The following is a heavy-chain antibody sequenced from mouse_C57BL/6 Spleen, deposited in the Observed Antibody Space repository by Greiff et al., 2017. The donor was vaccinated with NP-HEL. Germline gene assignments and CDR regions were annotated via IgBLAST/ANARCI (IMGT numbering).Heavy chain of an antibody. Sequence: DVKLQESGPGLVKPSQSLSLTCSVTGYSITSGYYWNWIRQFPGNKLEWMGYISYDGSNNYNPSLKNRISITRDTSKNQFFLKLNSVTTEDTATYYCARDGDYDGGYAMDYWGQGTSVTVSS. CDR1: GYSITSGYY. CDR2: ISYDGSN. CDR3: ARDGDYDGGYAMDY. D-gene: IGHD2-4*01. J-gene: IGHJ4*01. V-gene: IGHV3-6*01.